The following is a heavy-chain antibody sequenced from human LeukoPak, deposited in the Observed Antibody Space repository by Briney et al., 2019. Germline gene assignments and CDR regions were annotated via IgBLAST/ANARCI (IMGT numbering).Heavy chain of an antibody. J-gene: IGHJ4*02. D-gene: IGHD6-13*01. V-gene: IGHV3-23*01. CDR3: ARDIEAAGICFDY. CDR2: ISGSGGST. CDR1: GFTFSSYA. Sequence: QPGGSLRLSCAASGFTFSSYAMSWVRQAPGKGLEWVSAISGSGGSTYYADSVKGRFTISRDNSKNSLYLQMNSLRAEDAAVYYCARDIEAAGICFDYWGQGILVTVSS.